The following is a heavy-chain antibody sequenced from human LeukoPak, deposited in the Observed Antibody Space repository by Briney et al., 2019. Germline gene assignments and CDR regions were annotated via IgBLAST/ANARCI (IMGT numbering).Heavy chain of an antibody. J-gene: IGHJ4*02. CDR3: AREGCSGGSCYSETFDY. CDR2: ISSSSSYI. V-gene: IGHV3-21*01. Sequence: PGGSLRLSCAASGFTFSSYSMNWVRQAPGKGLEWVSSISSSSSYIYYADSVKGRFTISRDNAKNSLYLQMNSLRAEDTAVYYCAREGCSGGSCYSETFDYWGQGTLVTVSS. CDR1: GFTFSSYS. D-gene: IGHD2-15*01.